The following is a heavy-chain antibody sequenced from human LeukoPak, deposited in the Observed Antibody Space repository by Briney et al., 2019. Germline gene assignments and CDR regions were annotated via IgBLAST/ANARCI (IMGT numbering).Heavy chain of an antibody. J-gene: IGHJ4*02. CDR2: LYYSGNT. CDR1: GGSISSYY. D-gene: IGHD2-21*02. CDR3: ARAAYCGGDCYYYFDH. Sequence: NPSETLSLTCTVSGGSISSYYWHWIRQPPGKGLEWIGYLYYSGNTYYNPSLKSRVTMSVDTSKNQFSLKLSSVTAADTAVYFCARAAYCGGDCYYYFDHWGQGTLVTVSS. V-gene: IGHV4-59*01.